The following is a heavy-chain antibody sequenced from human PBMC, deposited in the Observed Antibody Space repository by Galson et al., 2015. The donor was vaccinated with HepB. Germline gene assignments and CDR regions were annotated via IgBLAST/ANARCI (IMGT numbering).Heavy chain of an antibody. D-gene: IGHD2-21*02. CDR3: ARGLAYCGGDCFDI. J-gene: IGHJ3*02. CDR2: INPNSGGT. V-gene: IGHV1-2*04. CDR1: GYTLTGYY. Sequence: SAPVPCKATGYTLTGYYMHWVRKAPGQGLEWMGWINPNSGGTNYAQKFQGWVTMTRDTSISTAYMELSRLRSDDTAVYYCARGLAYCGGDCFDIWGQGTMVTVSS.